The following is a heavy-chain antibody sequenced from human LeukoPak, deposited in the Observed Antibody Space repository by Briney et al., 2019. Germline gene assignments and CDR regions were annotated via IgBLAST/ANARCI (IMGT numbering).Heavy chain of an antibody. CDR2: IYSSGST. D-gene: IGHD7-27*01. J-gene: IGHJ3*02. CDR3: ASRTGEWAFDI. V-gene: IGHV4-59*01. CDR1: GGSISNYY. Sequence: SETLSLTCTVSGGSISNYYWNWIRQPPGKGLEWIGYIYSSGSTNYNPSLKSRVTISVDTSKNQFSLKLTSVTAADTAVYYCASRTGEWAFDIWGQGTMVTVSS.